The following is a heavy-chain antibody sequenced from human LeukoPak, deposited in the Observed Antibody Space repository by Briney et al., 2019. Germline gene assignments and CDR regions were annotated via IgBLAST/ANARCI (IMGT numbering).Heavy chain of an antibody. V-gene: IGHV4-34*01. D-gene: IGHD2-21*01. CDR2: ISHSGST. Sequence: SETLSLTCAVYGGSFSGYYWSWIRQPPGKGLEWIGEISHSGSTNYTPSLKSRVTISVDTSKNQFSLKLSSVTAADTAVYYCARVKTPARLDYWGQGTLVTVSS. J-gene: IGHJ4*02. CDR1: GGSFSGYY. CDR3: ARVKTPARLDY.